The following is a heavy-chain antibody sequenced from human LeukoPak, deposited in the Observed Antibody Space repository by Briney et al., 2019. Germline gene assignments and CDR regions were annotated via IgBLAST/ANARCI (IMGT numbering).Heavy chain of an antibody. CDR3: ARARYCSSNSCYKDY. CDR2: ISGSGDIT. D-gene: IGHD2-2*02. V-gene: IGHV3-21*01. J-gene: IGHJ4*02. CDR1: GFTFSDYS. Sequence: GGSLRLSCAASGFTFSDYSMNWVRQAPGKGLEWVSTISGSGDITYYADSVKGRFTISRDNAKNSLYLQMNNLRAEDTAVYYCARARYCSSNSCYKDYWGQGTLVTVSS.